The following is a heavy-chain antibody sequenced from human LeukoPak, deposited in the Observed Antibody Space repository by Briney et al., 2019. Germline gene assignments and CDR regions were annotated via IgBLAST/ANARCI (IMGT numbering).Heavy chain of an antibody. D-gene: IGHD1-26*01. Sequence: PGGSLRLSCAASGFTFSSCAMSWVRQGPGKGLEWVSGISMTGASTYYTDSVKGRFTISRDNSKKTLYLQMNSLRAEDTAVYYCAKDPFVFESGSYLIDYWGQGTLVTVSS. V-gene: IGHV3-23*01. CDR2: ISMTGAST. J-gene: IGHJ4*02. CDR1: GFTFSSCA. CDR3: AKDPFVFESGSYLIDY.